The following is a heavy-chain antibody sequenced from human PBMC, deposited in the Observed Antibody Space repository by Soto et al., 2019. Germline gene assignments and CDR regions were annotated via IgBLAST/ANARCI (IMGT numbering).Heavy chain of an antibody. V-gene: IGHV3-30*18. CDR3: AKEFTRYSHLAAAGKSPHY. J-gene: IGHJ4*02. CDR2: ISYEGGNK. D-gene: IGHD6-13*01. Sequence: QVQLVESGGGVVQPGRSLRLSCAASGFTFSSYGMHWVRQAPGKGLEWVAVISYEGGNKYYADSVKGRFTISRDNSKNTLYLQINSLRAEDTAVYYCAKEFTRYSHLAAAGKSPHYWGQGTLVTVSS. CDR1: GFTFSSYG.